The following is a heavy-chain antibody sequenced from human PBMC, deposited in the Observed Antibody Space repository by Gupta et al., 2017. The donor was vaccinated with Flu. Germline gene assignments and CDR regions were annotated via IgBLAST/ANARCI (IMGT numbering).Heavy chain of an antibody. V-gene: IGHV3-23*01. Sequence: AMIWVRQAPGKGLEWVSSISGSGGTYHADSVKGRFTVSRDNSKNTLSLQMNGLRAEDTAMYYCAKGPPASMAYYMHVWGKGTTVTVSS. D-gene: IGHD2-2*01. CDR2: ISGSGGT. J-gene: IGHJ6*03. CDR3: AKGPPASMAYYMHV. CDR1: A.